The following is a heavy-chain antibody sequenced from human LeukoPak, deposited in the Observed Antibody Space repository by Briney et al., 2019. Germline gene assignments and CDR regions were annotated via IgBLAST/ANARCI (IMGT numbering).Heavy chain of an antibody. J-gene: IGHJ3*02. CDR2: ISSSSSYI. D-gene: IGHD5-18*01. CDR3: ARTRYSYGYDAFDI. Sequence: GRSLRLSCAASGFTFSSYSMNWVRQAPGKGLEWVSSISSSSSYIYYADSVKGRFTISRDNAKNSLYLQMNSLRAEDTAVYYCARTRYSYGYDAFDIWGQGTMVTVSS. CDR1: GFTFSSYS. V-gene: IGHV3-21*01.